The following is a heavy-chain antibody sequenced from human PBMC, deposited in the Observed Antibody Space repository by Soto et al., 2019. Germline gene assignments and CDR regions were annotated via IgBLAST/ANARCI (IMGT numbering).Heavy chain of an antibody. CDR1: GFTFSSYG. V-gene: IGHV3-33*01. CDR2: IWYDGSNK. J-gene: IGHJ4*02. CDR3: ARDRGGGLLDY. Sequence: QVQLVESGGGVVQPGRSLRLSCAASGFTFSSYGMHWVRQAPGKGLEWVAVIWYDGSNKYYVDSVKGRFTISRDNSKNTLYLQMNSLRAEDTAVYYCARDRGGGLLDYWGQGTLVTVSS. D-gene: IGHD3-22*01.